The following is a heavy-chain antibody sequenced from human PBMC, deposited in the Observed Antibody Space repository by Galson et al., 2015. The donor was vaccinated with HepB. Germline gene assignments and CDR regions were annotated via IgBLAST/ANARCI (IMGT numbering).Heavy chain of an antibody. CDR2: IYYTGTT. CDR3: ARSKVERGANWFDP. Sequence: QVQLQESGPGLVRPSETLSLTCTVSGGSISSYYWSWIRQPPGKGLEWIGYIYYTGTTSYNPSLKGRVTILVDTSQNQFSLKLSSVTAADMAVYHCARSKVERGANWFDPWGQGTLVTVSS. CDR1: GGSISSYY. V-gene: IGHV4-59*08. J-gene: IGHJ5*02. D-gene: IGHD1-1*01.